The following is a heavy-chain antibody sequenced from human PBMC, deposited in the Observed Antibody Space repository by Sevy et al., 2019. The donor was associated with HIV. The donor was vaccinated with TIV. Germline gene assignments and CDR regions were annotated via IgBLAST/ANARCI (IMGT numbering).Heavy chain of an antibody. J-gene: IGHJ1*01. D-gene: IGHD1-26*01. CDR3: ARAPSGSQGPGQYFHH. CDR2: ITAYNGNT. CDR1: GYTFTNYH. Sequence: ASVKVTCKASGYTFTNYHITWVRQAPGQELEWMGWITAYNGNTNYAQRLQGRVTMTTDTSTSTAYMELRSLSSDATAVYYCARAPSGSQGPGQYFHHWGQGTLVTVSS. V-gene: IGHV1-18*01.